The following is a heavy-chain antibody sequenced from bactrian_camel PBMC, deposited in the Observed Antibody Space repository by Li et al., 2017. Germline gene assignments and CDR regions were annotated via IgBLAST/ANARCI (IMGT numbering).Heavy chain of an antibody. V-gene: IGHV3-2*01. J-gene: IGHJ6*01. Sequence: HVQLVESGGGLVQPGGSLKLSCATSEITSTNYYISWVRQTPGKGLEWVSSIYHRYGNAYYARSVIRRATISKDTAKNTIDLHVNNLQPEDTAVYYCAREWSLPEEYGLGMWAFGYWGQGTQVTVS. CDR3: AREWSLPEEYGLGMWAFGY. D-gene: IGHD5*01. CDR1: EITSTNYY. CDR2: IYHRYGNA.